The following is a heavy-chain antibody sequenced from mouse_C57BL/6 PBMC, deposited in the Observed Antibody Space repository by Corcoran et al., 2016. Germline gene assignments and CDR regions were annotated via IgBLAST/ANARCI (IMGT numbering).Heavy chain of an antibody. D-gene: IGHD3-2*02. Sequence: QIQLVQSGPELKKPGETVKISCKASGDTFTTYGMSWVKQAPGKGLKGRGWINTYSGVPTYADDFKGRFAFSLETSASTAYLQINNLKNEDTATYFCARRAQVYAMDYWGQGTSVTVSS. V-gene: IGHV9-3*01. J-gene: IGHJ4*01. CDR3: ARRAQVYAMDY. CDR2: INTYSGVP. CDR1: GDTFTTYG.